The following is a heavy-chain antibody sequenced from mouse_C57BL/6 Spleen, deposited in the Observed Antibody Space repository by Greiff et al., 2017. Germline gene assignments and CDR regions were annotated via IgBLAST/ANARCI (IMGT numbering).Heavy chain of an antibody. CDR2: IYPGDGDT. CDR1: GYAFSSYW. CDR3: ARGDDYGPFDY. V-gene: IGHV1-80*01. D-gene: IGHD2-4*01. Sequence: QVQLKQSGAELVKPGASVKISCKASGYAFSSYWMNWVKQRPGKGLEWIGQIYPGDGDTNYNGKFKGKATLTADKSSSTAYMQLSSLTSEDSAVYFCARGDDYGPFDYWGQGTTLTVSS. J-gene: IGHJ2*01.